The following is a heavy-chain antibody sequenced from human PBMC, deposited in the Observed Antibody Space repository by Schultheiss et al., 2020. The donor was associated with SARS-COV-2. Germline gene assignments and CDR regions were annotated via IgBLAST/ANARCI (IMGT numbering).Heavy chain of an antibody. CDR1: GGSFSGYY. CDR3: ARGATVTTRPYYYYGMDV. J-gene: IGHJ6*02. V-gene: IGHV4-59*01. CDR2: IYYSGST. D-gene: IGHD4-11*01. Sequence: SQTLSLTCAVYGGSFSGYYWSWIRQPPGKGLEWIGYIYYSGSTNYNPSLKSRVTISVDTSKNQFSLKLSSVTAADTAVYYCARGATVTTRPYYYYGMDVWGQGTTVTVSS.